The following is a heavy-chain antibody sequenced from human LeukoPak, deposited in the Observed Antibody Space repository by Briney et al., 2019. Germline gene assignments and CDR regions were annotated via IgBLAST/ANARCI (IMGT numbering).Heavy chain of an antibody. V-gene: IGHV3-30*02. Sequence: GGSLRLSCAASGFTFSNYGLHWVRQAPGKGLEWVAFIRYDGSNKYYADSVKGRFTISRDNSKNTLYLQMNSLRAEDTAVYYCAKDNGELFSHFDYWGQGTLVTVSS. D-gene: IGHD3-10*01. J-gene: IGHJ4*02. CDR2: IRYDGSNK. CDR1: GFTFSNYG. CDR3: AKDNGELFSHFDY.